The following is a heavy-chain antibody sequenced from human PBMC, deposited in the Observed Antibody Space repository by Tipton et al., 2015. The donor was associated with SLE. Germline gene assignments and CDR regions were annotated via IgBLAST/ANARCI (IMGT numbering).Heavy chain of an antibody. CDR2: IYYSGST. CDR1: GGSISTYY. Sequence: TLSLTCTVSGGSISTYYWSWIRQPPGKGLEWIGYIYYSGSTNYNPSLKSRVNISLDTSKNQFSLKLTSVTAADTAVYYCARGGQQGSGWWFDPWGQGTLVTVSS. V-gene: IGHV4-59*01. CDR3: ARGGQQGSGWWFDP. J-gene: IGHJ5*02. D-gene: IGHD6-19*01.